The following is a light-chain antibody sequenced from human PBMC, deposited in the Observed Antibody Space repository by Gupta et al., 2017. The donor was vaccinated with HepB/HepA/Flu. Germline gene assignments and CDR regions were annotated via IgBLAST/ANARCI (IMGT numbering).Light chain of an antibody. CDR2: DDS. J-gene: IGLJ2*01. CDR3: QVWDSGTESVV. CDR1: NLGMKS. Sequence: SYVLTQPPSESVAPGQTARLTCGGNNLGMKSTQWYQQKSGQAPVLVVFDDSARPSGISERISGSKSGNTATLTITRVEAGDEADYYCQVWDSGTESVVFGGGTKLTVL. V-gene: IGLV3-21*02.